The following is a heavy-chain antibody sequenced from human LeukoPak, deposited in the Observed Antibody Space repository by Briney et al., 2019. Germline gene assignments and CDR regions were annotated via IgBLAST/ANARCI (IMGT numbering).Heavy chain of an antibody. CDR2: ISAYNGNT. Sequence: ASVKVSCKASGYTFTNYGISWVRQAPGQGLEWMGWISAYNGNTNYAQKLQGRVTMTTDTSTSTAYMELRSLRSDDTAVYYCARYSSGWYLVDYWGQGTLVTVSS. CDR1: GYTFTNYG. D-gene: IGHD6-19*01. CDR3: ARYSSGWYLVDY. J-gene: IGHJ4*02. V-gene: IGHV1-18*01.